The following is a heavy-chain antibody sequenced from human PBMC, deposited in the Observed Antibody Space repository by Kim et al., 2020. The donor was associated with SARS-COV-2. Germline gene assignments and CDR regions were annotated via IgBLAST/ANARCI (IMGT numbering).Heavy chain of an antibody. Sequence: ASVKVSCKASGYTFTGYYMHWVRQAPGQGLEWMGRINPNSGGTNYAQKFQGRVTMTRDTSINTAYMELSRLRSDDTAVYYCARSTLSIAVAGTTDYWGQGTLVTVSS. V-gene: IGHV1-2*06. J-gene: IGHJ4*02. CDR1: GYTFTGYY. D-gene: IGHD6-19*01. CDR3: ARSTLSIAVAGTTDY. CDR2: INPNSGGT.